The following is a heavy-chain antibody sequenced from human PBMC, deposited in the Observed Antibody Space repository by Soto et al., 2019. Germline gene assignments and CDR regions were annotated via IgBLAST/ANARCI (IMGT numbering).Heavy chain of an antibody. J-gene: IGHJ6*02. CDR1: GYSFTSYW. Sequence: LGESLKISCKGSGYSFTSYWISWVRQMPGKGLEWMGRIDPSDSYTNYSPSFQGHVTISADKSISTAYLQWSSLKASDTAMYYCARPLQTGTTGYYYYGMDVWGQGTTVTVSS. CDR2: IDPSDSYT. V-gene: IGHV5-10-1*01. D-gene: IGHD1-1*01. CDR3: ARPLQTGTTGYYYYGMDV.